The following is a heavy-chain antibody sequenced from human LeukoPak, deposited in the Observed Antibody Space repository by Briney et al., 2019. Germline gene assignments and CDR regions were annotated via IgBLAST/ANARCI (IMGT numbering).Heavy chain of an antibody. Sequence: GGSLRLSCTASGFTFSSYEMQWVRQAPGKGLEWVSYISSGDSTIYYADSVKGRFTISRDNAKNSLHLQMNSLRAEDTAVYYCARDYGGSSPFDSWGQGTLVTVSS. CDR3: ARDYGGSSPFDS. J-gene: IGHJ4*02. V-gene: IGHV3-48*03. CDR2: ISSGDSTI. CDR1: GFTFSSYE. D-gene: IGHD4-23*01.